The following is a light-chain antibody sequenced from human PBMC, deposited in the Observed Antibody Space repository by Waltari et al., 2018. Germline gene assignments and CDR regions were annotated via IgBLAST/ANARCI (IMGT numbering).Light chain of an antibody. CDR2: GTN. CDR1: QRISSSF. V-gene: IGKV3-20*01. Sequence: EIVLTQSPGTLSLSPGERATLSCRTSQRISSSFLAWYQQKDGQAPRLLIYGTNTRATGIPDRFSGSGSGTDFTLTVSRLEPEDFAVYFCQQYGSSPWTFGRGTKVEI. CDR3: QQYGSSPWT. J-gene: IGKJ1*01.